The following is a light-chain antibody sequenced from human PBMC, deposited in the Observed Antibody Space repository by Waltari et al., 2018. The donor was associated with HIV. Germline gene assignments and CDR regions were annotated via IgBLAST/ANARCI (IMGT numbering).Light chain of an antibody. CDR2: GAS. CDR3: QQYGSSPCT. Sequence: SCRASQSVSKNYLAWYQKKSGQAPRLLKYGASSRATGIADRFSGSASATDFTITISRLEPEDFAVYYCQQYGSSPCTFGPGTKVDVK. J-gene: IGKJ3*01. CDR1: QSVSKNY. V-gene: IGKV3-20*01.